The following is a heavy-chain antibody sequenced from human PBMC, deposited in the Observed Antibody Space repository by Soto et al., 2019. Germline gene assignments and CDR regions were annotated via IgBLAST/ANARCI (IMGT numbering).Heavy chain of an antibody. J-gene: IGHJ4*02. Sequence: QGLLVESGGGVVQPGRSLRLSCVASGLTFSHYGMHWVRQGPGKGLEWVAVISCDGSRKFYEDSVKGRFTISRDNSRNTLYLEMNGLRPDDTAVYYCAKEADYCVSSKYDNWGRGTLVTVSS. D-gene: IGHD2-21*01. V-gene: IGHV3-30*18. CDR3: AKEADYCVSSKYDN. CDR1: GLTFSHYG. CDR2: ISCDGSRK.